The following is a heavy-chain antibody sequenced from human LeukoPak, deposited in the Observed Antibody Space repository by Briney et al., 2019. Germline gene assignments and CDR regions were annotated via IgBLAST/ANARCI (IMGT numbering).Heavy chain of an antibody. CDR2: MNPNSGNT. CDR1: GGTFSSYA. CDR3: ARAQLWSLYYYYGMDV. V-gene: IGHV1-8*02. J-gene: IGHJ6*02. D-gene: IGHD5-18*01. Sequence: ASVKVSCKASGGTFSSYAISWVRQATGQGLEWMGWMNPNSGNTGYAQKFQGRVTMTRNTSISTAYMELSSLRSEDTAVYYCARAQLWSLYYYYGMDVWGQGTTVTVSS.